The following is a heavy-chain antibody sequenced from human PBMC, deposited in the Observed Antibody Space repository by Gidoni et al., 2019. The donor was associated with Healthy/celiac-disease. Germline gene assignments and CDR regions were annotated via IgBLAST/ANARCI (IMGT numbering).Heavy chain of an antibody. Sequence: QVQLQESVPGLVKPSQTLSLTCTVSGGSISSGDYYWSWIRPPPGKGLEWIGYIYYSGSTYYNPSLKSRVAISVDTSKNQFSLKLSSVTAADTAVYYCTRVIGNWNDEKYYFDYWGQGTLVTVSS. D-gene: IGHD1-20*01. CDR2: IYYSGST. V-gene: IGHV4-30-4*01. CDR1: GGSISSGDYY. J-gene: IGHJ4*02. CDR3: TRVIGNWNDEKYYFDY.